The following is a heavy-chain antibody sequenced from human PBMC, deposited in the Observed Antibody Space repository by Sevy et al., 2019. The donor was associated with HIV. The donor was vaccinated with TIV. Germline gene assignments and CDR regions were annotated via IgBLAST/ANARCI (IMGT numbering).Heavy chain of an antibody. CDR1: GFTFSSYA. J-gene: IGHJ4*02. Sequence: GRSLRLSCAASGFTFSSYAMSWVRQAPGKGLEWVSCIIGSGGRTYYAESVKGRFTISRDNAKNKLDLQMNNLRAEDKAVYYCAKDGHDYGYLYFYYRGQGTLVTVSS. CDR3: AKDGHDYGYLYFYY. V-gene: IGHV3-23*01. CDR2: IIGSGGRT. D-gene: IGHD4-17*01.